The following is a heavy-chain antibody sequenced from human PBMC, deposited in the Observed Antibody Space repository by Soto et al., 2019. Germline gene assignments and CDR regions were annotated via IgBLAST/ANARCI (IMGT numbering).Heavy chain of an antibody. CDR2: TNHSGNT. J-gene: IGHJ5*02. D-gene: IGHD2-8*01. V-gene: IGHV4-34*01. Sequence: PSETLSLTCAVYGVSLSDNYCNWLRQPPGKGLEWFGETNHSGNTNYNPSLRSRVTIAIDTSKNQLSLNLRSVSAADTAAYYSARGRGVFDAWGQGTPVTVTS. CDR3: ARGRGVFDA. CDR1: GVSLSDNY.